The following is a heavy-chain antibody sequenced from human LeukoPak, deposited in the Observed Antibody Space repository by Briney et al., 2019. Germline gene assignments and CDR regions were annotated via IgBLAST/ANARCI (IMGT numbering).Heavy chain of an antibody. D-gene: IGHD3-3*01. V-gene: IGHV3-30-3*01. J-gene: IGHJ2*01. CDR2: ISHDGSNK. Sequence: PGRSLRLSCAAPGFTFNTYTMHWVRQAPGKGLEWVAVISHDGSNKFYADSVKGRFTISRDKSKNTVYLPMNSLRAEDTAVYYCARGHYDFWSGYQYRARTNWYFDLWGRGTLVTVSS. CDR1: GFTFNTYT. CDR3: ARGHYDFWSGYQYRARTNWYFDL.